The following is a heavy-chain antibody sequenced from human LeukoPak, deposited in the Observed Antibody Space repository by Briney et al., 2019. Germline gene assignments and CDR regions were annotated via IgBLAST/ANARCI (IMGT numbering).Heavy chain of an antibody. D-gene: IGHD6-19*01. V-gene: IGHV3-30*03. J-gene: IGHJ4*02. Sequence: PGGSLRLSCAASGSTLSNAWMNWVRQAPGKGLEWVAVISYDGSNKYYADSVKGRFTISRDNSKNTLYLQMNSLRAEDTAVYYCAREVAGRLDYWGQGTLVTVSS. CDR2: ISYDGSNK. CDR3: AREVAGRLDY. CDR1: GSTLSNAW.